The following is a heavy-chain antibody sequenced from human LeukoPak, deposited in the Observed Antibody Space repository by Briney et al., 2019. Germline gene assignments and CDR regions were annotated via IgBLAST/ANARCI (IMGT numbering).Heavy chain of an antibody. Sequence: SETLSLTCTVSGGSISSTTYFWGWIRQPPGKGLEWIGSIYYSGSPNYNPSLKSRVTISVDTSKNQFSLKLSSVTAADTAVYYCARLGTPSYSSGWVRPYYFDYWGQGTLVTVSS. D-gene: IGHD6-19*01. CDR2: IYYSGSP. CDR1: GGSISSTTYF. CDR3: ARLGTPSYSSGWVRPYYFDY. J-gene: IGHJ4*02. V-gene: IGHV4-39*07.